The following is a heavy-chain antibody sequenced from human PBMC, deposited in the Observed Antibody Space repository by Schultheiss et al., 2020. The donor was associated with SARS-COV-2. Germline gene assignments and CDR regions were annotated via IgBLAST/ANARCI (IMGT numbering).Heavy chain of an antibody. CDR2: ISAYNGNT. CDR1: GYTFTSYG. J-gene: IGHJ5*02. Sequence: ASVKVSCKASGYTFTSYGISWVRQAPGQGLEWMGWISAYNGNTNYAQKLQGRVTMTTDTSTSTAYMELRSLRSDDTAVYYCARDRGYSYDWDNWFDPWGQGTLVTVSS. CDR3: ARDRGYSYDWDNWFDP. D-gene: IGHD5-18*01. V-gene: IGHV1-18*04.